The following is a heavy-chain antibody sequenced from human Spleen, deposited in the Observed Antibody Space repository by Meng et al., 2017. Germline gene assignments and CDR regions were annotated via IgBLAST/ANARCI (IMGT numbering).Heavy chain of an antibody. J-gene: IGHJ3*02. CDR1: GFTVSHNY. V-gene: IGHV3-66*02. CDR3: AREKKSDYDSSGYSFDM. Sequence: GESLKISCAASGFTVSHNYMSWVRQAPGKGLEWVSVIYSGGNTYYADSVKGRFTLSRDNSKNTLYLQMNSLRAEDTAMYYCAREKKSDYDSSGYSFDMWGQGTMVTVSS. CDR2: IYSGGNT. D-gene: IGHD3-22*01.